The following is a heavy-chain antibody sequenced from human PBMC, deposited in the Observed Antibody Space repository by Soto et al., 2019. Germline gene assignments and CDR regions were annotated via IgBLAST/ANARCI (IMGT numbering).Heavy chain of an antibody. Sequence: GGSLRLSCAASGFTFSSYGMHWVRQAPGKGLEWVAVISYDGSNKYYADSVKGRFTISRDNSKNTLYLQMNSLRAEDTAVYYCAKGVILLWFGEFFFDYWGQGTLVTVSS. CDR1: GFTFSSYG. J-gene: IGHJ4*02. V-gene: IGHV3-30*18. D-gene: IGHD3-10*01. CDR2: ISYDGSNK. CDR3: AKGVILLWFGEFFFDY.